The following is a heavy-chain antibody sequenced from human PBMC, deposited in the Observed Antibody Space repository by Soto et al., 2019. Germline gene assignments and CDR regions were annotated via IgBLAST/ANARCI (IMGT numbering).Heavy chain of an antibody. Sequence: VGSLRLSCAASGFTFSSYAMSWVRQAPGKGLEWVSAISGSGGSTYYADSVKGRFTISRDNSKNTLYLQMNSLRAEDTAVYYCAKDVPWVGSYPGIENDAFDIWGQGTMVTVSS. V-gene: IGHV3-23*01. CDR1: GFTFSSYA. D-gene: IGHD1-26*01. CDR3: AKDVPWVGSYPGIENDAFDI. CDR2: ISGSGGST. J-gene: IGHJ3*02.